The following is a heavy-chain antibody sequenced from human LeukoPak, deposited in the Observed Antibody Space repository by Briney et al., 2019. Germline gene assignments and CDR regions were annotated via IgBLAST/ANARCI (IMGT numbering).Heavy chain of an antibody. J-gene: IGHJ4*02. CDR2: IYSGGST. CDR3: ARDAHPIAVAGNGRKIDY. Sequence: PGGSLRLSCAASGFTVSSNYMSWVRQAPGKGLEWVSVIYSGGSTYYADSVKGRFTISRDNSKNTLYLQMNSLRAEDTAVYYCARDAHPIAVAGNGRKIDYWGQGTLVTVSS. V-gene: IGHV3-53*01. CDR1: GFTVSSNY. D-gene: IGHD6-19*01.